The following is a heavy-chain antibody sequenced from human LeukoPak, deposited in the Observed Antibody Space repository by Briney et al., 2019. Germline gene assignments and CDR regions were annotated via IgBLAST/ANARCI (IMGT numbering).Heavy chain of an antibody. V-gene: IGHV3-48*02. CDR2: ISSSSNTI. CDR3: ARDLITFGGVIVYYYYGMDV. D-gene: IGHD3-16*02. CDR1: RFAFSNYG. Sequence: GGSLRLSCAASRFAFSNYGVNWVRQAPGKGLEWVPYISSSSNTIYYADSVKGRFTISRDNAKNSLYLQMNSLRDEDTAVYYCARDLITFGGVIVYYYYGMDVWGQGTTVTVSS. J-gene: IGHJ6*02.